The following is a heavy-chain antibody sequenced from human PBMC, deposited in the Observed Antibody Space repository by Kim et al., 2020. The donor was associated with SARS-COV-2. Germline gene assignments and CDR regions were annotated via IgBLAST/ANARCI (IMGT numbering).Heavy chain of an antibody. CDR1: GYTFTSYG. CDR2: ISAYNGNT. D-gene: IGHD3-3*01. V-gene: IGHV1-18*01. CDR3: ARDATYYDFWSGKHGDAFDI. J-gene: IGHJ3*02. Sequence: ASVKVSCKASGYTFTSYGISWVRQAPGQGLEWMGWISAYNGNTNYAQKLQGRVTMTTDTSTSTAYMELRSLRSDDTAVYYCARDATYYDFWSGKHGDAFDIWGQGTMVTVSS.